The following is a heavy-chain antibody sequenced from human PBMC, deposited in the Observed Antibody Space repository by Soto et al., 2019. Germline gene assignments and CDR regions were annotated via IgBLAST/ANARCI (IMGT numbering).Heavy chain of an antibody. D-gene: IGHD1-26*01. CDR2: INHSGST. Sequence: QVQLQQWGAGLLKPSETLSLTCAVYGGSFSGYYWSWIRQPPGKGLEWIGEINHSGSTNYNPSLKSRVTISVDTSKNQFSLKLSSVTAADTAVYYCARPGGYYYYYGMDVWGRGTTVTVS. V-gene: IGHV4-34*01. CDR1: GGSFSGYY. CDR3: ARPGGYYYYYGMDV. J-gene: IGHJ6*02.